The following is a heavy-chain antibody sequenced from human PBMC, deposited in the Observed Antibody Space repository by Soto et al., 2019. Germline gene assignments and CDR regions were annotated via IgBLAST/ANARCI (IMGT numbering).Heavy chain of an antibody. CDR3: AKSLLWFGELYYYGMDV. CDR1: GFTFGNYA. CDR2: ISGGGGST. D-gene: IGHD3-10*01. Sequence: EVQLLESGGGLVQPGGSLRLSCAASGFTFGNYAMNWVRQAPGKGLEWVSLISGGGGSTYYADSVKGRFTISRDNSKNTLYLQMKSLRAEDTAVYYCAKSLLWFGELYYYGMDVWGQGTTVTVSS. V-gene: IGHV3-23*01. J-gene: IGHJ6*02.